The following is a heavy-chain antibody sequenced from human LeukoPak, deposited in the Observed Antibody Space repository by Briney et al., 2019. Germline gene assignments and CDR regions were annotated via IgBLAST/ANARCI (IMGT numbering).Heavy chain of an antibody. D-gene: IGHD3-10*01. CDR2: TRNKANSYTT. CDR3: ARDGTSYGSGSYPYYYGMDV. CDR1: GFTFSDHY. V-gene: IGHV3-72*01. Sequence: GGSLRLSCAASGFTFSDHYMDWVRQAPGKGLEWVGRTRNKANSYTTEYAASVKGRFTISRDDSKNSLYLQMNSLKTEDTAVYYCARDGTSYGSGSYPYYYGMDVRGQGTTVTVSS. J-gene: IGHJ6*02.